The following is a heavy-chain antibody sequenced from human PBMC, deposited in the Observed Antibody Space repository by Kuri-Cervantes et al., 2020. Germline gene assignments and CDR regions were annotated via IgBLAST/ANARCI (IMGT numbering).Heavy chain of an antibody. CDR3: ARGAPLPYCYYMDA. CDR2: ISSSGSTI. J-gene: IGHJ6*03. Sequence: GESLEISCAASGFTFSDYYMSWIRQAPGKGLEWVSYISSSGSTIYYADSVKGRFTISRDNAMNSLFLQMDSLRVEDTAVYYCARGAPLPYCYYMDAWGKGTTVTVSS. V-gene: IGHV3-11*04. CDR1: GFTFSDYY. D-gene: IGHD2-15*01.